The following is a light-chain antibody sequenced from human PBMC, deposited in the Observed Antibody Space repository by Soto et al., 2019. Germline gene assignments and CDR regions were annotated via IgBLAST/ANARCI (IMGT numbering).Light chain of an antibody. V-gene: IGKV1-5*03. CDR2: KAS. J-gene: IGKJ1*01. Sequence: DIQMTQSPSTLSASVGDRVTITCRASQSISSWLAWYQQKPGKAPKVLIYKASNLESGVPSRFSGSGSGTEFTLTISSLQPADFGTYYCQQYNNYPRTFGQGTKVEV. CDR3: QQYNNYPRT. CDR1: QSISSW.